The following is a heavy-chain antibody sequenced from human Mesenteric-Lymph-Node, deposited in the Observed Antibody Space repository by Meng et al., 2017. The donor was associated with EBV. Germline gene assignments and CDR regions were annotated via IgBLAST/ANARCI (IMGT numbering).Heavy chain of an antibody. CDR2: INTNTGNP. V-gene: IGHV7-4-1*02. Sequence: QVQLVQSGSELKKPGASVNVACKASGYTFTTHAMNWVRPAPGQGLEWMGWINTNTGNPTYAQGITGRFVFSLDTSVSTAYLQISSLKPEDTAVYYCARLIDSGYDIFDYWDQGTLVTVSS. CDR3: ARLIDSGYDIFDY. J-gene: IGHJ4*02. D-gene: IGHD5-12*01. CDR1: GYTFTTHA.